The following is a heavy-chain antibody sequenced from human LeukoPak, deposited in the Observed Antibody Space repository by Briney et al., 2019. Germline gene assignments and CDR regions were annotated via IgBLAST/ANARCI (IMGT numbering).Heavy chain of an antibody. V-gene: IGHV3-7*01. CDR1: GFTFSSYA. D-gene: IGHD6-13*01. CDR2: IKQDGSEK. Sequence: GGSLRLSCAASGFTFSSYAMSWVRQAPGKGLEWVANIKQDGSEKYYVDSVKGRFTISRDNAKNSLYLQMNSLRAEDTAVYYCAKGIAAAGYYYYGMDVWGQGTTVTVSS. CDR3: AKGIAAAGYYYYGMDV. J-gene: IGHJ6*02.